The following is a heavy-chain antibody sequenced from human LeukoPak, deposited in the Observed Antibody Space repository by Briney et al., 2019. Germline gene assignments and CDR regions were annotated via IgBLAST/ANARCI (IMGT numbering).Heavy chain of an antibody. CDR2: MNPNSGNT. J-gene: IGHJ4*02. Sequence: ASVKVSCKASGYTFTSYDINWVRQATGQGLEWMGWMNPNSGNTGYAQKFQGRVTMTRNTSISTAYMELSSLRSEDTAAYYCARGLRYFDWLLSYWGQGTLVTVSS. CDR1: GYTFTSYD. V-gene: IGHV1-8*01. CDR3: ARGLRYFDWLLSY. D-gene: IGHD3-9*01.